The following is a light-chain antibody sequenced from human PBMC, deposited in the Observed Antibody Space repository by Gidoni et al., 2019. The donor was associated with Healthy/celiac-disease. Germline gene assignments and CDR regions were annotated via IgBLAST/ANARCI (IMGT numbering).Light chain of an antibody. CDR2: GAS. Sequence: ELVMTQSPAPLSVSPGERATLSCRASQSVSSNLAWYQQKPGQAPRLLIYGASTRATGIPARFSGSGSGTEFTLTISSLQSEDFAVYYCQQYNNWPLTFXPXTKVDIK. CDR1: QSVSSN. CDR3: QQYNNWPLT. J-gene: IGKJ3*01. V-gene: IGKV3-15*01.